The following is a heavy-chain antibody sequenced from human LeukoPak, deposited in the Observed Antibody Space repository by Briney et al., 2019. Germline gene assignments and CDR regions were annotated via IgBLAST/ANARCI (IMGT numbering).Heavy chain of an antibody. J-gene: IGHJ4*02. CDR1: GYTFTSYY. Sequence: ASVKVSCKASGYTFTSYYMHWVRQAPGQGLEWMGIINPSGCSTSYAQKFQGRVTMTRDTSTSTVYVELSSLRSEDTAVYYCARGFGGILTGYYISGVDYWGQGTLVTVSS. D-gene: IGHD3-9*01. CDR3: ARGFGGILTGYYISGVDY. CDR2: INPSGCST. V-gene: IGHV1-46*01.